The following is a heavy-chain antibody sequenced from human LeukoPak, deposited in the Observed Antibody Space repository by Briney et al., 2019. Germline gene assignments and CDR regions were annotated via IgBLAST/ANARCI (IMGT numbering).Heavy chain of an antibody. CDR1: GYTFTAYY. J-gene: IGHJ4*02. CDR3: SNWAAGAAFDS. V-gene: IGHV1-2*02. CDR2: IKCDSGGT. Sequence: ASVKVSCKASGYTFTAYYMHWVRQAPGQGLEWMGWIKCDSGGTEYSRNYRGRVTMTRDTSISTVYMELTRLTSDDTAVYLGSNWAAGAAFDSWGQGTQVTVSS. D-gene: IGHD1-26*01.